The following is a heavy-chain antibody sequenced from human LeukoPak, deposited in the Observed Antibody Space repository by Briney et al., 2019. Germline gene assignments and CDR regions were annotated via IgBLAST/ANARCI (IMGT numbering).Heavy chain of an antibody. V-gene: IGHV4-30-4*01. D-gene: IGHD3-3*01. CDR1: GGSISSGDYY. CDR3: DRAQRRSDFWSGYYEYYFDY. Sequence: PSQTLSLTCTVSGGSISSGDYYWSWIRQPLGKGLEWIGYIYYSGSTYYNPSLKSRVTISVDTSKNQFSLKLSSVTAADTAVYYCDRAQRRSDFWSGYYEYYFDYWGQGTLVTVSS. CDR2: IYYSGST. J-gene: IGHJ4*02.